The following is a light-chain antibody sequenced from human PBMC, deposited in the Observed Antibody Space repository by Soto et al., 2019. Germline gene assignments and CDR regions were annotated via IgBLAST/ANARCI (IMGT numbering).Light chain of an antibody. J-gene: IGKJ4*01. V-gene: IGKV3-15*01. Sequence: EIVMTQSPATLSVSPGDRATLSCRASQSVNINLAWYQVKPGQAPRLLIYGAATRAPGIPSRFSGSGSGTQFTLTISSLQSEDFAVYYCQRYNNWPLTFGGGTKVESK. CDR1: QSVNIN. CDR2: GAA. CDR3: QRYNNWPLT.